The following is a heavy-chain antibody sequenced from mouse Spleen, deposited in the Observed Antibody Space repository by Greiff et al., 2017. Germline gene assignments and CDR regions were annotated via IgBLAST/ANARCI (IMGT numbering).Heavy chain of an antibody. CDR1: GYTFTSYW. D-gene: IGHD2-4*01. CDR2: IGPSDSYT. CDR3: TRSHYEGAMDY. J-gene: IGHJ4*01. V-gene: IGHV1S127*01. Sequence: VQLQQSGAELVKPGASVKMSCKASGYTFTSYWMHWVQQRPGQGLEWIGVIGPSDSYTSYNQKFKGRATLTVDTSSSTAYMQLSSLTSEDSAVYYCTRSHYEGAMDYWGQGTSVTVSS.